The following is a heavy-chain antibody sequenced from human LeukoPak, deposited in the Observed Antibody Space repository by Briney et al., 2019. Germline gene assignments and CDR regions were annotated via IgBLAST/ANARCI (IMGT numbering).Heavy chain of an antibody. J-gene: IGHJ3*02. V-gene: IGHV4-59*01. CDR2: IYYSGST. CDR3: ARGKGYSSGRGAFDI. D-gene: IGHD6-19*01. Sequence: SETLSLTCTVSGGSISSYYWSWIRQPPGKGLEWIGYIYYSGSTNYNPFLKSRVTISVDTSKNQFSLKLSSVTAADTAVYYCARGKGYSSGRGAFDIWGQGTMVTVSS. CDR1: GGSISSYY.